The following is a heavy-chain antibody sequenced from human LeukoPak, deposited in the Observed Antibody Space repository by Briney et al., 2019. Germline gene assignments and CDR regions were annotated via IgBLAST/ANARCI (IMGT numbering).Heavy chain of an antibody. J-gene: IGHJ4*02. CDR2: IYYSGST. Sequence: PSETLSLTCTVSGGSISSSSYYWGWIRQPPGKGLEWIGSIYYSGSTYYNPSLKSRVTISVDTSKNQFSLKLSSVTAADTAVYYCARILRYFDWLFFDYWGQGTLVTVSS. CDR1: GGSISSSSYY. CDR3: ARILRYFDWLFFDY. D-gene: IGHD3-9*01. V-gene: IGHV4-39*07.